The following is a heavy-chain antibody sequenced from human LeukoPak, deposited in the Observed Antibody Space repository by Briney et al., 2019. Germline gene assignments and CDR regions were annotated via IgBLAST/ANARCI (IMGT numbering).Heavy chain of an antibody. CDR2: INPDGSTK. D-gene: IGHD6-13*01. Sequence: GGSLRLSCAAYGFTFSSNWMSWVRQAAGKGLEWVANINPDGSTKLYVGSGKGRFTISRDNAQSSLYLEMNSLRDDDTAVYYCARGDSSSGWWFDPWAREPGSPSHQ. CDR1: GFTFSSNW. J-gene: IGHJ5*02. CDR3: ARGDSSSGWWFDP. V-gene: IGHV3-7*01.